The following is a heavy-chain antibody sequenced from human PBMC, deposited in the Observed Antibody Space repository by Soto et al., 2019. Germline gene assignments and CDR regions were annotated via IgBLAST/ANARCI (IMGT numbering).Heavy chain of an antibody. Sequence: QVQLVESGGGVVQPGRSLRLSCAASGFTFSSYGMHWVRQAPGKGLEWVAVISYDGSNKYYADSVKGRFTISRDNSKSTLYLQMNSLRAEDTAVYYCAKDLGRWGQGTLVTVSS. CDR1: GFTFSSYG. CDR2: ISYDGSNK. J-gene: IGHJ4*02. D-gene: IGHD3-16*01. CDR3: AKDLGR. V-gene: IGHV3-30*18.